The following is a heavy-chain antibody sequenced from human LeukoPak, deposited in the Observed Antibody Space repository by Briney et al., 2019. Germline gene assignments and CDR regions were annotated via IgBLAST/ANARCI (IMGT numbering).Heavy chain of an antibody. D-gene: IGHD3-9*01. V-gene: IGHV3-48*01. Sequence: GGSLRLSCAASGFTFNTYSMNWVRQAPGKGLEWLSYVKSGNYDIQYADSVTGRFTVSRDSATNSLHLQMNDLKAEDTAVYYCARDSDWAFDYWGQGSLVTVSS. CDR3: ARDSDWAFDY. CDR2: VKSGNYDI. J-gene: IGHJ4*02. CDR1: GFTFNTYS.